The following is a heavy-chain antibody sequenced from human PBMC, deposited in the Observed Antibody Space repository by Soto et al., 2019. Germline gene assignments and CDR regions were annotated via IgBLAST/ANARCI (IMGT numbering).Heavy chain of an antibody. CDR3: AREIGYSYCPFDY. D-gene: IGHD5-18*01. J-gene: IGHJ4*02. V-gene: IGHV3-11*01. CDR1: GFTFSDYC. Sequence: QVQLVESGGGLVKPGGSLRLSCAASGFTFSDYCMSWIRQAPGKGLEWVSYISSSGSTIYYADSVKGRFTISRDNAKNALLLQMTSLRAEDTVVYYCAREIGYSYCPFDYWGQGTLVTVSS. CDR2: ISSSGSTI.